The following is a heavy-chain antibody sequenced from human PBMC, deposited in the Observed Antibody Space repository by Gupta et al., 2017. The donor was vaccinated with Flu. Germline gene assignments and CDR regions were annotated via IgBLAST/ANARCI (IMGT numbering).Heavy chain of an antibody. D-gene: IGHD5-18*01. CDR2: ISGSGGST. CDR1: GFTFSSYA. V-gene: IGHV3-23*01. J-gene: IGHJ4*02. Sequence: EVQLLESGGGLVQPGGSLRLSCAASGFTFSSYAMNWVRQAPGKGLEWVSAISGSGGSTYYADSVKGRFTISRDNSKNTLYLQMNILRAEDTAVYYCAPLGYSYGFDYWGQGTLVTVSS. CDR3: APLGYSYGFDY.